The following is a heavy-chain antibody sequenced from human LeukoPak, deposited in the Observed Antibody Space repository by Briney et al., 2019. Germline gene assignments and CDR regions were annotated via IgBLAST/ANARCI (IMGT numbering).Heavy chain of an antibody. J-gene: IGHJ4*02. CDR3: ARARYYYDSSGSHFDY. CDR1: GGSISSHY. V-gene: IGHV4-4*07. CDR2: IYTSGST. Sequence: SETLSLTCTVSGGSISSHYWSWIRQPAGKGLEWIGRIYTSGSTNYNPSLKSRVTMSVDTSKNQFSLKLSSVTAADTAVYYCARARYYYDSSGSHFDYWGQGTLVTVSS. D-gene: IGHD3-22*01.